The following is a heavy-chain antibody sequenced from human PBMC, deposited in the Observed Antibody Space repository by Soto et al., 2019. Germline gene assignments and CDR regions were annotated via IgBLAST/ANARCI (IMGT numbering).Heavy chain of an antibody. CDR3: ARDYGGNSRFDY. Sequence: QVQLVESGGGVVQPGRSLRLSCAASGFTFSSYAMHWVRQAPGTGLEWVAVISYDGSNKYYADSVKGGFTISRDNSKNTLYLQMNSLRAEHTAVYYGARDYGGNSRFDYWGQGSLVTVSS. V-gene: IGHV3-30-3*01. D-gene: IGHD4-17*01. J-gene: IGHJ4*02. CDR1: GFTFSSYA. CDR2: ISYDGSNK.